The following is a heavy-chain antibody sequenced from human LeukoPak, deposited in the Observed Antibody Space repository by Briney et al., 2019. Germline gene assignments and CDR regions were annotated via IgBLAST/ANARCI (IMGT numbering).Heavy chain of an antibody. CDR2: IYPDDSDL. V-gene: IGHV5-51*01. CDR3: ARSYSGSYFRFDD. J-gene: IGHJ4*02. Sequence: GESLKISCKGSGYNFEHHWIGWVRQVPGKGLEWMGIIYPDDSDLSYSPSFQGQVTISVDKTLNTAYLQWSSLKASDTAMFYCARSYSGSYFRFDDWGQGTQVTVSS. D-gene: IGHD1-26*01. CDR1: GYNFEHHW.